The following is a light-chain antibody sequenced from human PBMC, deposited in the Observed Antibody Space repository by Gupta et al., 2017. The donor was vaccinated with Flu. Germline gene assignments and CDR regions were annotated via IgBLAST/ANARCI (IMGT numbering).Light chain of an antibody. CDR1: QSVSSN. CDR3: QQYNNWPPVA. Sequence: ATLSVSPGERATLSCRASQSVSSNLAWYQQKPGQAPRLLIYGASTRATGIPARFSGSGSGTEFTLTISSLQSEDFAVYYCQQYNNWPPVAFGQGTKVEIK. V-gene: IGKV3-15*01. CDR2: GAS. J-gene: IGKJ1*01.